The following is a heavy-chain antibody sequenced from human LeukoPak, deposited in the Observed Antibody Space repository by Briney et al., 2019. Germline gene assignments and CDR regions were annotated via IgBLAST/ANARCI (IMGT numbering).Heavy chain of an antibody. V-gene: IGHV1-69*05. Sequence: ASVKVSCKASGGTFSSYAISWVRQAPGQGLEWMGRIIPIFGTANYAQKFQGRVTITTDESTSTAYMELSSLRSEDTAVYYRARGALRLGELYYFDYWGQGTLVTVSS. CDR3: ARGALRLGELYYFDY. CDR1: GGTFSSYA. D-gene: IGHD3-16*01. CDR2: IIPIFGTA. J-gene: IGHJ4*02.